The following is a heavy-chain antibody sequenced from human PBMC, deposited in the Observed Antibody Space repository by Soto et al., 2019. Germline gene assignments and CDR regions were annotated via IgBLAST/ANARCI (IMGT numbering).Heavy chain of an antibody. D-gene: IGHD3-10*01. CDR3: ARGEEWFGELLKFGP. J-gene: IGHJ5*02. CDR1: GGSISSYY. V-gene: IGHV4-59*01. CDR2: IYYSGST. Sequence: SETLSLSCTVSGGSISSYYWSWIRQPPGKGLEWIGYIYYSGSTIYNPSLKSRVTISVDTSKNQFSLKLSSVTAADTAVYYCARGEEWFGELLKFGPWGQGTLVTVSS.